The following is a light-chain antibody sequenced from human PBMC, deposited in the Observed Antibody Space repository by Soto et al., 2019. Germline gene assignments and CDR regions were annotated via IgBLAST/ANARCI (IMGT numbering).Light chain of an antibody. J-gene: IGLJ1*01. Sequence: QSVLTPPPLSSGTPGKRSTISCSGSSSNIGSNTVNWYQQLPGTAPKLLIYSNNQRPSGVPDRFSGSKSGTSASLAISGLQSEDEADYYCAAWDERLNGFYVFGTGTKVTVL. V-gene: IGLV1-44*01. CDR1: SSNIGSNT. CDR3: AAWDERLNGFYV. CDR2: SNN.